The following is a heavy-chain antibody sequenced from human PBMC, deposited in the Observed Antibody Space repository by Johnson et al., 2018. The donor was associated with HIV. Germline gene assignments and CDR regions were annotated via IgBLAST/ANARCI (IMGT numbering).Heavy chain of an antibody. Sequence: VQLVESGGGLVQPGGSLRLSCAASGFTFSSFGMHWVRQAPGKGLEWVSLIYSGGSTYYADSVKGRFTISRDNSKNTLYLQMNSLRAEDTAGYYCARDGVRDGVRIHAFDIWGQGTMVTVSS. CDR3: ARDGVRDGVRIHAFDI. D-gene: IGHD2/OR15-2a*01. CDR2: IYSGGST. J-gene: IGHJ3*02. CDR1: GFTFSSFG. V-gene: IGHV3-66*01.